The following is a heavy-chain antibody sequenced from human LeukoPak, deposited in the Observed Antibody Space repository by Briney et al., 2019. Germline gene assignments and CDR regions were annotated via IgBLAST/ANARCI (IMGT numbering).Heavy chain of an antibody. CDR3: ARGYSSGWSFFEY. V-gene: IGHV3-23*01. J-gene: IGHJ4*02. CDR1: GFTFTSYD. D-gene: IGHD6-19*01. Sequence: PGGSLRLSCAASGFTFTSYDVSWVRQAPGKGLEWVSGISGSGASTYYADSVKGRFTISRDNSKNTLYLQMNSLRAEDTAVYYCARGYSSGWSFFEYWGQGTPVTVSS. CDR2: ISGSGAST.